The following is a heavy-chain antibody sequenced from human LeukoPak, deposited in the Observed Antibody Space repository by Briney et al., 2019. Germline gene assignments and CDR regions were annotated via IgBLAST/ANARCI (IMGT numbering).Heavy chain of an antibody. D-gene: IGHD2/OR15-2a*01. CDR1: GSSFSDYY. CDR2: ISDSGSDI. V-gene: IGHV3-11*04. J-gene: IGHJ4*02. CDR3: ARVNSRSSEWDY. Sequence: GGSLRLSCVVSGSSFSDYYMSWIRQAPGKGLEWISYISDSGSDIHYTDSVRGRFTISRDNAKNSLYLQMNSLRAEDTAVYYCARVNSRSSEWDYWGQGTLVTVSS.